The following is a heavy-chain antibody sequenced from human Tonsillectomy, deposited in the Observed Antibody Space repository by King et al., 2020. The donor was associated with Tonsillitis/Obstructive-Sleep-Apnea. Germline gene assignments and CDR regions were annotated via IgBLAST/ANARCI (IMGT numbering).Heavy chain of an antibody. CDR1: GGSISSYY. J-gene: IGHJ4*02. CDR2: IYDSGST. Sequence: QLQESGPGLVKPSETLSLTCTVSGGSISSYYWSWIRPPPGKGLEWIGYIYDSGSTNYNPSLKSRVTISVDTSKNQFSLKLSSVTAADTAVYYCARGPSSYGYSYWGQGTLVTVSS. V-gene: IGHV4-59*01. CDR3: ARGPSSYGYSY. D-gene: IGHD5-18*01.